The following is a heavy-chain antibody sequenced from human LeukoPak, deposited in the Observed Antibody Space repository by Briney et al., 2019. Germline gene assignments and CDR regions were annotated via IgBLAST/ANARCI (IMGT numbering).Heavy chain of an antibody. D-gene: IGHD6-19*01. CDR3: ARNHKAAVARPSPNYYGMDV. Sequence: GASVKVSCKASGYTLTSYGISWVRQAPGQGLEWMGWISAYNGNTNYAQKLQGRVTMTTDTSTSTAYMELRSLRSDDTAVYYCARNHKAAVARPSPNYYGMDVWGQGTTVTVSS. V-gene: IGHV1-18*01. CDR2: ISAYNGNT. J-gene: IGHJ6*02. CDR1: GYTLTSYG.